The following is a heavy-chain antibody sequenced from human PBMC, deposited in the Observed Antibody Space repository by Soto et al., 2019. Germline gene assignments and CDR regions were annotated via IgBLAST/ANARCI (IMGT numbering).Heavy chain of an antibody. CDR2: IYYSGST. J-gene: IGHJ3*02. Sequence: QLQLQESGPGLVKPSETPSLTCTVSGGSISSSSYYWGWIRQPPGKGLEWIGSIYYSGSTYYNPSLKSRVTISVDTSKNQFSLKLSSVTAADTAVYYCARTYYYDSSGPQWAFDIWGQGTMVTVSS. D-gene: IGHD3-22*01. CDR1: GGSISSSSYY. CDR3: ARTYYYDSSGPQWAFDI. V-gene: IGHV4-39*01.